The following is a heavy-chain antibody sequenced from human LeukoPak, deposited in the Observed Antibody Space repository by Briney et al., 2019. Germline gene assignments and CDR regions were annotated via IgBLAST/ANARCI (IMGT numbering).Heavy chain of an antibody. D-gene: IGHD4-17*01. J-gene: IGHJ6*02. V-gene: IGHV3-30*18. CDR2: ILYDGSNK. CDR3: AKDLGTVTTYYYYGMDV. CDR1: GFTFSSYG. Sequence: PGGSLRLSCAASGFTFSSYGMHWVRQAPGKWLEWVAVILYDGSNKYYADSVKGRFTISRDNSKNTLYLQMNSLRAEDTAVYYCAKDLGTVTTYYYYGMDVWGQGTTVTVSS.